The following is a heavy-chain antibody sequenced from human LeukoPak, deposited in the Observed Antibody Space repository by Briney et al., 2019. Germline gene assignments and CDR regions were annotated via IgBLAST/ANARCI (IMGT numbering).Heavy chain of an antibody. D-gene: IGHD1-26*01. Sequence: PGGSLRLSCAASGFTFSSYWMSWVRQAPGKGLEWVANIKQDGSEKYYVDSVKGRFTISRDNAKNSLYLQMNSLRAEDTAVYYCAKEVGATTIPWYYYYYMDVWGQGTLVTVSS. CDR3: AKEVGATTIPWYYYYYMDV. V-gene: IGHV3-7*01. CDR2: IKQDGSEK. CDR1: GFTFSSYW. J-gene: IGHJ6*03.